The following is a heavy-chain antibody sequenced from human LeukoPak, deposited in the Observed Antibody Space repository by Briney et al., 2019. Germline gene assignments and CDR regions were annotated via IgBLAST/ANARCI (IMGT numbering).Heavy chain of an antibody. V-gene: IGHV1-69*06. J-gene: IGHJ3*02. D-gene: IGHD3-3*01. CDR3: ARLYDFWSGRPHDAFDI. CDR2: IIPIFGTA. Sequence: GASVKVSCKASGGTFSSYAISWVRQAPGQGLEWMGGIIPIFGTANYAQKFQGRVTITADKSTSTAYMELSSLRSEDTAVYYCARLYDFWSGRPHDAFDIWGQGTMVTVSS. CDR1: GGTFSSYA.